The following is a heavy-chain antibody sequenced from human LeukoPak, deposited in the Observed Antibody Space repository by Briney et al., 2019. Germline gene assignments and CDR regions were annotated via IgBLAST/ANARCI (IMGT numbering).Heavy chain of an antibody. CDR1: GFTVSSNY. Sequence: GGSLRLSCAASGFTVSSNYMSWVRPAPGKGLEWVSGINWNGGSTGYADSVKGRFTISRDNAKNSLYLQMNSQRAEDTALYYCARVRDRNNWNDFDYWGQGTLVTVSS. J-gene: IGHJ4*02. V-gene: IGHV3-20*04. D-gene: IGHD1-20*01. CDR3: ARVRDRNNWNDFDY. CDR2: INWNGGST.